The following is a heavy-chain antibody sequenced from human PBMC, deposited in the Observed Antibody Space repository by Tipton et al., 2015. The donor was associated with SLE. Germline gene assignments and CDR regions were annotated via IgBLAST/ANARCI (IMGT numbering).Heavy chain of an antibody. CDR2: IKQDGSEK. V-gene: IGHV3-7*03. CDR3: AKDLGRYYYYYGMDV. CDR1: GFTFSSYW. J-gene: IGHJ6*02. Sequence: SLRLSCAASGFTFSSYWMSWVRQAPGKGLEWVANIKQDGSEKYYVDSVKGRFTISRDNAKNSLYLQMNSLRAEDTALYYCAKDLGRYYYYYGMDVWGQGTTVTVSS.